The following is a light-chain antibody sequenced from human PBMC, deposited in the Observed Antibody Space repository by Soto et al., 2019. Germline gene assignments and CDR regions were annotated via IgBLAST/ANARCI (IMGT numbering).Light chain of an antibody. Sequence: QSALTQPPSVSGSPGQSVTISCTGTSSDVGSYNRVSWYQQPPGTAPKLMIYEVSNRPSGVPDRFSGSKSGNTASLTISGLQVEEEAHHYCSLYQSSSAYVFGTGTRSPS. CDR3: SLYQSSSAYV. CDR1: SSDVGSYNR. V-gene: IGLV2-18*01. CDR2: EVS. J-gene: IGLJ1*01.